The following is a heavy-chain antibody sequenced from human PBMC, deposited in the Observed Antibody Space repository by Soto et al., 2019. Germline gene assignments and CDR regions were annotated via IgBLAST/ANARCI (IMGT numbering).Heavy chain of an antibody. J-gene: IGHJ4*02. CDR2: INPNSGGT. D-gene: IGHD1-26*01. V-gene: IGHV1-2*04. CDR3: AREWELLQVFDY. Sequence: QVQLVQSGAEVKKPGASVKVSCKASGYTFTGYYMHWVRQAPGQGLEWMGWINPNSGGTNYAQKFQGWVTTTRDTSISTPYMELSRLRSDDTAVYYCAREWELLQVFDYWGQGTLVTVSS. CDR1: GYTFTGYY.